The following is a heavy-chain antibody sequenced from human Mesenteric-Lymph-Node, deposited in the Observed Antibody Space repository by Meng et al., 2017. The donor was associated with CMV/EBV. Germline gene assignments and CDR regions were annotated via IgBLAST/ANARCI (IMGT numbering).Heavy chain of an antibody. CDR1: GGSISSYH. Sequence: GSLRLSCTVSGGSISSYHWSWIRQPPGKGLEWIGYISYSGSTNYNPSLKSRVTISLETSKNQFSLRLSSVTAADTAMYYCARADRVVIQPQAYYYYYYGMDVWGQGTTVTVSS. CDR3: ARADRVVIQPQAYYYYYYGMDV. V-gene: IGHV4-59*01. D-gene: IGHD3-3*01. J-gene: IGHJ6*02. CDR2: ISYSGST.